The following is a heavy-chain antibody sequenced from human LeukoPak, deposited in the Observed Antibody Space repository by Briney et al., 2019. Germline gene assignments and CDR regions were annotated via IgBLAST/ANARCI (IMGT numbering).Heavy chain of an antibody. J-gene: IGHJ4*02. CDR3: TRDMQGSRLYLVGSQND. Sequence: GGSLRLSCAASGFTFSSYEMNWVLQAPGKGLEWVSYISSSGSTIYYADSVKGRFTISRDNAMNTLYLQMNSLRAEDSALYYCTRDMQGSRLYLVGSQNDWGQGTLVTVSS. CDR2: ISSSGSTI. V-gene: IGHV3-48*03. D-gene: IGHD1-26*01. CDR1: GFTFSSYE.